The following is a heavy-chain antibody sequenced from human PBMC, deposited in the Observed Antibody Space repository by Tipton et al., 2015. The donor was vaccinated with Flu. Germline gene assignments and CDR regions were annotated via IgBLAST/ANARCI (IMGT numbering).Heavy chain of an antibody. J-gene: IGHJ4*02. D-gene: IGHD1-26*01. CDR2: ISFDGSDK. V-gene: IGHV3-30*04. CDR3: ARDSPIVGSTGGFTL. Sequence: TLSLTCAASRFTFSTFAMHWVRQAPGKGLEWVAVISFDGSDKYYADSVKGRFTISRDNSKNTLYLQMNSLRAEDTAVYYCARDSPIVGSTGGFTLWGRGTLVTVSS. CDR1: RFTFSTFA.